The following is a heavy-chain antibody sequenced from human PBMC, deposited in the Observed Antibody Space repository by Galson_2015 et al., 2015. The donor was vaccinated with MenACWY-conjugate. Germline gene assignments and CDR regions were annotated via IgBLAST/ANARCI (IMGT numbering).Heavy chain of an antibody. CDR1: GFTLSSYW. D-gene: IGHD1-26*01. Sequence: SLRLSCAASGFTLSSYWMSWARQAPGKGLEWVASIKQDGNDKEYLDSVKGRFTISRDNARNSLYLQMNSLRAEDTAIYYCARGPRGQLPGVDFDYWGQRTLVTVSS. CDR3: ARGPRGQLPGVDFDY. CDR2: IKQDGNDK. J-gene: IGHJ4*02. V-gene: IGHV3-7*03.